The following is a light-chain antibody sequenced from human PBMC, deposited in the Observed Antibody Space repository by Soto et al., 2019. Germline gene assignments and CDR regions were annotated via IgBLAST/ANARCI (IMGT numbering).Light chain of an antibody. V-gene: IGKV1-39*01. CDR3: QQSYSTPLT. Sequence: DIPMTQSPSSLSASVGDRVTITCRASQSISSYLNWYQQKPGKAPKLLIYAASSLQSGVPSRFSGSGSGTDFTLTISSLQPEECATYYCQQSYSTPLTVGGGTKVEIK. J-gene: IGKJ4*01. CDR1: QSISSY. CDR2: AAS.